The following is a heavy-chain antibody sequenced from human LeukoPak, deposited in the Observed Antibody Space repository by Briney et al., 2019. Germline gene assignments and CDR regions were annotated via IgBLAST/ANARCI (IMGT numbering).Heavy chain of an antibody. CDR3: ATAGRRLFGVLIPLSFDY. Sequence: SVKVSCKASGGTFSSYAISWVRQAPGQGLEWMGGIIPIFGTANYAQKFQGRVTITADKSTSTAYMELSSLRSEDTALYYCATAGRRLFGVLIPLSFDYWGQGTLVTVSS. V-gene: IGHV1-69*06. CDR2: IIPIFGTA. D-gene: IGHD3-3*01. CDR1: GGTFSSYA. J-gene: IGHJ4*02.